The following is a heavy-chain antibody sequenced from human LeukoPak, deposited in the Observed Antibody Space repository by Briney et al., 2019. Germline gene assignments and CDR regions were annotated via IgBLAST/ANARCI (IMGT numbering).Heavy chain of an antibody. CDR1: GFSFDRYA. CDR3: AKAPNSWYYLDY. J-gene: IGHJ4*02. CDR2: MSWNGNSI. D-gene: IGHD4-11*01. V-gene: IGHV3-9*01. Sequence: PGGSLRLSCTGSGFSFDRYAIHWVRQAPGKGLEWVSGMSWNGNSIGYADSVKGRFTISRDNAKNSLYLHMNSLRPEDTALYYCAKAPNSWYYLDYWGQGTLVTVSS.